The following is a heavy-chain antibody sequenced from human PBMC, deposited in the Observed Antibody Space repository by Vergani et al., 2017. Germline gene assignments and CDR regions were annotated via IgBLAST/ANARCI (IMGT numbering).Heavy chain of an antibody. CDR3: ASRYSSGWYEVPYYYYGRDV. Sequence: EVQLVESGGGLVKPGGSLRLSCAASGFTFSSYSMNWVRQAPGKGLEWVSSISSSSSYIYYADSVKGRFTISRDNAKNSLYLQMNSLRAEDTAVYYCASRYSSGWYEVPYYYYGRDVWGQGTTVTVSS. CDR2: ISSSSSYI. CDR1: GFTFSSYS. D-gene: IGHD6-19*01. V-gene: IGHV3-21*01. J-gene: IGHJ6*02.